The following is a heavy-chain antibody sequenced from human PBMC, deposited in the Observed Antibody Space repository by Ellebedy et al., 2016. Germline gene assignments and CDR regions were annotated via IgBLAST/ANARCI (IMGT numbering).Heavy chain of an antibody. V-gene: IGHV3-33*01. CDR1: GFTFSSYG. CDR3: ARDYIYYDSSGLDI. J-gene: IGHJ3*02. CDR2: IWYDGSNK. Sequence: GGSLRLSCAASGFTFSSYGMHWVRQAPGKGLEWVAVIWYDGSNKYYADSVKGRFTISRDNSKNTLYLQMNSLRAEDTAVYYCARDYIYYDSSGLDIWGQGTMVTVSS. D-gene: IGHD3-22*01.